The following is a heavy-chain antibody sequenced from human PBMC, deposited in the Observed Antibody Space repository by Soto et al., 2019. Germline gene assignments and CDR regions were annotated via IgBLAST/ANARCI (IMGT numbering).Heavy chain of an antibody. J-gene: IGHJ4*02. CDR3: ARRRFGEFVSYFDY. CDR1: GETFTNSA. Sequence: ASVNVSRGACGETFTNSAMPGVLQAPGQRLEWMGWINAGNGNTKYSQKFQGRVTITRDTSASTAYMELSSLRSEDTAVYYCARRRFGEFVSYFDYRGQGILVTVSS. V-gene: IGHV1-3*01. CDR2: INAGNGNT. D-gene: IGHD3-10*01.